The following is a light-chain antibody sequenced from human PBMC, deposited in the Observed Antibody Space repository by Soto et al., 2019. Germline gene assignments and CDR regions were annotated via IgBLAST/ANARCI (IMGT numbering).Light chain of an antibody. Sequence: EIVLTQSPGTLSWSPGERATLSCRASQSVSSNYLAWYQQKPGQPPRLLIYGASIRATGIPDRFSGSGSGTGFTLTINRLEPEDFAVYYCQQYSTAARLTFGPGTKVDI. V-gene: IGKV3-20*01. CDR2: GAS. CDR1: QSVSSNY. CDR3: QQYSTAARLT. J-gene: IGKJ3*01.